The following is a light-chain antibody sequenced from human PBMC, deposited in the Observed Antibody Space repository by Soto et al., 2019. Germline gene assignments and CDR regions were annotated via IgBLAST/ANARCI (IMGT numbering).Light chain of an antibody. CDR1: QSVSSSY. V-gene: IGKV3-20*01. CDR3: QQYGSSRT. J-gene: IGKJ1*01. CDR2: GAS. Sequence: EIVLTQSPGTLSLSPGERATLSCRASQSVSSSYLAWYQQKPGQAPRLLIYGASSRATGIPDRFSGSGSGTDFTLTISRREPGDFAGYYCQQYGSSRTFGQGTKVEIK.